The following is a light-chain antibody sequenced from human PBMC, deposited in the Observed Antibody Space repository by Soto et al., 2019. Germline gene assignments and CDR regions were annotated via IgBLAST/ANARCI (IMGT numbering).Light chain of an antibody. CDR3: QQYNSYSQT. Sequence: DIQMTQSPSTLSASVGDRVTITCLASQSISSWLAWYQQKPGKAPKLLIYDASSLESGVPSRFSGSGSGTEFTHSVSSLQPDDFATYYCQQYNSYSQTFGQVAKVEIK. CDR1: QSISSW. V-gene: IGKV1-5*01. CDR2: DAS. J-gene: IGKJ1*01.